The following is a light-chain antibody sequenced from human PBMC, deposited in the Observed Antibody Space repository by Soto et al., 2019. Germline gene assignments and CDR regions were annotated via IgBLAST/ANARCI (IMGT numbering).Light chain of an antibody. V-gene: IGKV3D-15*01. CDR1: QRISSN. J-gene: IGKJ5*01. CDR3: QQYGSSPIT. Sequence: EIVVTQSPATLSVSPGERATLSCRASQRISSNLAWYQHKPGQATRLLIYYPYTSSTRIQARFSASGYRTEVPLTIRIMGPEDFSVYYSQQYGSSPITFGQGTRLEI. CDR2: YPY.